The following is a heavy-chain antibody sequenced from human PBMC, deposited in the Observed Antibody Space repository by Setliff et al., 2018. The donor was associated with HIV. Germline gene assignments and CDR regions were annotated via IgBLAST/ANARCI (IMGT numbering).Heavy chain of an antibody. CDR3: ARAPPGIQNDAFDV. J-gene: IGHJ3*01. Sequence: SETLSLTCAVSGYSISSGFYWSWMRQPPGKGLEWIGSIYQSGNTNYNPSLKSRVTISVDTSRDQFSLQLTSVTAADTAVYYCARAPPGIQNDAFDVWGQGTMVTVSS. CDR1: GYSISSGFY. V-gene: IGHV4-38-2*01. CDR2: IYQSGNT.